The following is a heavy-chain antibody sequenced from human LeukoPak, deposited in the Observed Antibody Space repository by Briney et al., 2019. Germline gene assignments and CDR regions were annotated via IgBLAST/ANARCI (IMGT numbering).Heavy chain of an antibody. CDR2: ISGTGIST. CDR1: GFTFSRYA. Sequence: PGGSLRLSCVASGFTFSRYAMSWVRQAPGKGLEWVSAISGTGISTYYADSVKGRFTISRDNSKNTLYLQMNSLRAEDTAVYYCAKMRPEIVVVAEIDYLGQGTLVTVSS. CDR3: AKMRPEIVVVAEIDY. V-gene: IGHV3-23*01. J-gene: IGHJ4*02. D-gene: IGHD2-15*01.